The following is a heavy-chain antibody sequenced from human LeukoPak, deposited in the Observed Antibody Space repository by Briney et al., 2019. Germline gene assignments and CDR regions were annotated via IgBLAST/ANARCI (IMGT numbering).Heavy chain of an antibody. CDR1: GGSISNGGYY. J-gene: IGHJ4*02. D-gene: IGHD6-13*01. Sequence: SQTLSLTCTVSGGSISNGGYYWTWIRQHPGKGLEWIGYIHDGGATYYDPSLKSRVTISLDTSKNQFSLNLTSVAAVDTALYYCATQPGIAAAGLFYWGQGTLVTVSS. V-gene: IGHV4-31*03. CDR2: IHDGGAT. CDR3: ATQPGIAAAGLFY.